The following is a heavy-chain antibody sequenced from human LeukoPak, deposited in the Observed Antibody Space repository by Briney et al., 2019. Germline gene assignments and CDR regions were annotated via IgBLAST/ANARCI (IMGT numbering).Heavy chain of an antibody. CDR3: ARRAGEYSHPYDY. CDR2: IYSGGNT. J-gene: IGHJ4*02. D-gene: IGHD4-17*01. Sequence: GGSLRLSCAASGFTASSNSMSWVRQAPGKGLEWVSFIYSGGNTHYSDSVKGRFTISRDNSKNTLYLQMNSLRAEDTAVYYCARRAGEYSHPYDYWGQGTLVTVSS. V-gene: IGHV3-53*01. CDR1: GFTASSNS.